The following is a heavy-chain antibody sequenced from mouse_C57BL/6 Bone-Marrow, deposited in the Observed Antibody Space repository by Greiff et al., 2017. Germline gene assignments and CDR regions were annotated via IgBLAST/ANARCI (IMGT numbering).Heavy chain of an antibody. D-gene: IGHD3-2*02. CDR3: ARPAQATDYAMDY. CDR1: GYTFTSYW. J-gene: IGHJ4*01. Sequence: VQLQQPGAELVKPGASVKMSCKASGYTFTSYWITWVKQRPGQGLEWIGDIYPGSGSTNYNEKFKSKATLTVDTSSSTAYMQLSSLTSEDSAVYYCARPAQATDYAMDYWGQGTSVTVSS. CDR2: IYPGSGST. V-gene: IGHV1-55*01.